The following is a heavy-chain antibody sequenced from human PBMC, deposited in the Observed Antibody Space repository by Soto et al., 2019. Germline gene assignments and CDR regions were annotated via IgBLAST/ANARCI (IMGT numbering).Heavy chain of an antibody. J-gene: IGHJ4*02. CDR2: ISYDGSNK. CDR1: RFTFSSYA. D-gene: IGHD4-17*01. CDR3: ARGPRTTVVTPVVY. V-gene: IGHV3-30-3*01. Sequence: QVQLVESGGGVVQPGRSLRLSCAASRFTFSSYAMHWVRQAPGKGLEWVAVISYDGSNKYYADSVKGRFTISRDNSKNTLYLQMNSLRAEDTAVYYCARGPRTTVVTPVVYWGQGTLVTVSS.